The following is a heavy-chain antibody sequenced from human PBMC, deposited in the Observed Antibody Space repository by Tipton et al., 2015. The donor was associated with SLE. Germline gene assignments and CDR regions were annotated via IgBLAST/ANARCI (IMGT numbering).Heavy chain of an antibody. CDR2: INHSGST. CDR3: ASSKYYYYGMDV. CDR1: GGSFSGYY. Sequence: GLVKPSETLSLTCAVYGGSFSGYYWSWIRQPPGKGLEWIGEINHSGSTNYNPSLKSRVTISVDTSKNQFSLKLSSVTAADTAVYFCASSKYYYYGMDVWGQGTTVTVSS. D-gene: IGHD6-13*01. V-gene: IGHV4-34*01. J-gene: IGHJ6*02.